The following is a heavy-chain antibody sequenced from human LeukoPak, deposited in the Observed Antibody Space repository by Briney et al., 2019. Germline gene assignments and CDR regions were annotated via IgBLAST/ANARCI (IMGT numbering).Heavy chain of an antibody. CDR2: IYTSGST. V-gene: IGHV4-4*07. J-gene: IGHJ4*02. CDR3: ARDDPYDYVWGSYRYAFDY. Sequence: SETLSLTCTVSGGSISSYYWSWIRQPAGKGLEWIGRIYTSGSTNYNPSLKSRVTISVDTSKNQFSLKLSSVTAADTAVYYCARDDPYDYVWGSYRYAFDYWGQGTLVTVSS. D-gene: IGHD3-16*02. CDR1: GGSISSYY.